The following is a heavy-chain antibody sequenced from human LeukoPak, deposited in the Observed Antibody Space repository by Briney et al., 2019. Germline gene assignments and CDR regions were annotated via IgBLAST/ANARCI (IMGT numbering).Heavy chain of an antibody. CDR3: ASEDGYSDY. CDR2: INSDGSST. V-gene: IGHV3-74*01. J-gene: IGHJ4*02. Sequence: GGSLRLSCAASGFTFSSYAMSWVRQAPGKGLEWVSRINSDGSSTSYADSVKGRFTISRDNAKNTLYLQMNSLRAEDTAVYYCASEDGYSDYWGQGTLVTVSS. CDR1: GFTFSSYA. D-gene: IGHD5-24*01.